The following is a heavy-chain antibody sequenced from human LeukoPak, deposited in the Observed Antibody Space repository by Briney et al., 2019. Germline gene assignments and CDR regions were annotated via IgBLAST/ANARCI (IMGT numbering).Heavy chain of an antibody. V-gene: IGHV3-48*01. CDR3: ARDKFSVTIYWYFDL. CDR2: ISSSSSTI. Sequence: GGSLRLSCAASGFTFSSYSMNWVRQAPGKGLEWVSYISSSSSTIYYADSVKGRFTISRDNAKNSLYLQMNSLRAEDTAVYYCARDKFSVTIYWYFDLWGRGTLVTVSS. J-gene: IGHJ2*01. D-gene: IGHD4-11*01. CDR1: GFTFSSYS.